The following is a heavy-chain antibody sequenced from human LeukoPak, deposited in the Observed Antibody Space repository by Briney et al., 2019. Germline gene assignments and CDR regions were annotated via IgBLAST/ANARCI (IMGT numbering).Heavy chain of an antibody. V-gene: IGHV1-2*02. J-gene: IGHJ3*02. CDR1: GYTFTSYG. CDR3: ASSGYYADDAFDI. CDR2: INPNSGGT. D-gene: IGHD3-22*01. Sequence: ASVKVSCKASGYTFTSYGISWVRQAPGQGLEWMGWINPNSGGTNYAQKFQGRVTMTRDTSISTAYMELSRLRSDDTAVYYCASSGYYADDAFDIWGQGTMVTVSS.